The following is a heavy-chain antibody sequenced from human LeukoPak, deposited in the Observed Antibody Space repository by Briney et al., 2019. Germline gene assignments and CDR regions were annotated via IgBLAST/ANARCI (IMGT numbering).Heavy chain of an antibody. D-gene: IGHD2-2*01. CDR1: GFSFSSYS. CDR2: ITSSSSYI. J-gene: IGHJ4*02. Sequence: GGSLRLSCAASGFSFSSYSMNWVRRAPGKGLEWVSSITSSSSYIYYADSVKGRFTISRDNAKNSLYLQMNSLRAEDTAVYYCARRYCTSTNCYAFENWGQGTLVTVSS. CDR3: ARRYCTSTNCYAFEN. V-gene: IGHV3-21*01.